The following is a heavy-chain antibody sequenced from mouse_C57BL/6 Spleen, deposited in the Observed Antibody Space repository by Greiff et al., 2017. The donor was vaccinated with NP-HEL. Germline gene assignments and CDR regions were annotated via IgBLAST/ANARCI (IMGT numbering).Heavy chain of an antibody. Sequence: VQLQQSGPELVKPGASVKISCKASGYSFTDYNMNWVKQSNGKSLEWIGVINPNYGTTSYNQKFKGKATLTVDQSSSTAYMQLNSLTSEDSAGYYCARGLYYGSSQFLYYAMDYWGQGTSVTVSS. CDR2: INPNYGTT. CDR3: ARGLYYGSSQFLYYAMDY. J-gene: IGHJ4*01. V-gene: IGHV1-39*01. CDR1: GYSFTDYN. D-gene: IGHD1-1*01.